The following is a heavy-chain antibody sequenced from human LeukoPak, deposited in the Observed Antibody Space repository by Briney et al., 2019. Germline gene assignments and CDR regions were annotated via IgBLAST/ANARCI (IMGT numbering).Heavy chain of an antibody. CDR2: IHHSGST. D-gene: IGHD3-10*01. J-gene: IGHJ4*02. Sequence: SETLSLTCIVSGYSISSGYYWGWIRQPPGKGLEWIGNIHHSGSTYYNPSLKSRVTISVDTSKNQLSLKVSSVTAADTAVYYCARAQVVGVTMVRGVPGEYYFDYWGQGTLVTVSS. CDR3: ARAQVVGVTMVRGVPGEYYFDY. V-gene: IGHV4-38-2*02. CDR1: GYSISSGYY.